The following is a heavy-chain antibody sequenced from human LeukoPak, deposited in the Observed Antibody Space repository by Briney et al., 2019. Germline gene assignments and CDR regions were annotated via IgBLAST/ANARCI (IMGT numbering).Heavy chain of an antibody. J-gene: IGHJ4*02. Sequence: SVKVSCKASGGTFSRYAISWVRQAPRQGLEWMGRIIPILGIANYAQKFQGRVTITADKSTSTAYMELSSLRSEDTAVYYCASRGSGYYFDYWGQGTLVTVSS. V-gene: IGHV1-69*04. CDR2: IIPILGIA. CDR1: GGTFSRYA. D-gene: IGHD3-10*01. CDR3: ASRGSGYYFDY.